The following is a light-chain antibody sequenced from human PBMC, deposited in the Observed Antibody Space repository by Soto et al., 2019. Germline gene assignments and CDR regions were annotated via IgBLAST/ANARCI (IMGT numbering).Light chain of an antibody. CDR3: QSYDSSLSGWV. CDR2: GNN. V-gene: IGLV1-40*01. CDR1: SSNIGAGYD. Sequence: QSVLTQPPSVSGAPGQRVTISCTGCSSNIGAGYDVHWYQQLPGTAPKLLIYGNNNRTSGVPDRFSGSKSATSDSLAITGLQAEDAADYYCQSYDSSLSGWVFGGGTKLTVL. J-gene: IGLJ3*02.